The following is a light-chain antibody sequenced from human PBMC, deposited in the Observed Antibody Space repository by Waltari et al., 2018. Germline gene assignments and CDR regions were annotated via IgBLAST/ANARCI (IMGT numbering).Light chain of an antibody. CDR3: QQRSNWPPIT. CDR1: QSVSSY. V-gene: IGKV3-11*01. Sequence: DIVFTQSPATLSLSPGERATLPCRASQSVSSYLAWYQQKPGQAPRLLIYDASNRATGIPARFSGSGSGTDFTLTISSLEPEDFAVYYCQQRSNWPPITFGGGTKVEIK. J-gene: IGKJ4*01. CDR2: DAS.